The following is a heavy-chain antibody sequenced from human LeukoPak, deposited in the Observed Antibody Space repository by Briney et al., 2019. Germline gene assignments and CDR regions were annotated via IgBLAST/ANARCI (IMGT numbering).Heavy chain of an antibody. CDR1: GYTFTGYY. D-gene: IGHD2-2*01. CDR2: INPNSGGT. Sequence: ASVKVSCKASGYTFTGYYMHWVRQAPGQGLEWMGRINPNSGGTNYAQKFQGRVTITRDTSISTAYMELSRLRSDDTAVYYCVRERGRIVVVPAARNWFDPWGQGTLVTVSS. J-gene: IGHJ5*02. CDR3: VRERGRIVVVPAARNWFDP. V-gene: IGHV1-2*06.